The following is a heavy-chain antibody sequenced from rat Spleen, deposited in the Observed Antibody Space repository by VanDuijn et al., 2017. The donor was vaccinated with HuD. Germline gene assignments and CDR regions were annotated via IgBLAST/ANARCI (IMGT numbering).Heavy chain of an antibody. CDR1: GFSLTSPH. Sequence: QVQLKESGPGLVQPSQTLSLTCTVSGFSLTSPHVSWVRRPPVQGLEWMGLIWTGGSTAYNSRLKSRLSISRDTSKSQVFLKMNSRQTEDTATYYCARLGGLWRGTYGIMDAWGQGASVTVPS. CDR2: IWTGGST. V-gene: IGHV2-43*01. CDR3: ARLGGLWRGTYGIMDA. D-gene: IGHD2-5*01. J-gene: IGHJ4*01.